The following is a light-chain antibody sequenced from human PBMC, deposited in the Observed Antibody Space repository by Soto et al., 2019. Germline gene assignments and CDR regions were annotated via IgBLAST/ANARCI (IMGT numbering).Light chain of an antibody. CDR2: EVS. Sequence: HSVLTKPPSASGLPGQSVTISCTRTSSDVGGYNYVSWYQQHPGKAPKLMIYEVSKRPSGVPDRFSGSKSGNTASLTVSGLQAEDEADYYCSSYAGSLYVFGTGTKVTVL. J-gene: IGLJ1*01. CDR3: SSYAGSLYV. CDR1: SSDVGGYNY. V-gene: IGLV2-8*01.